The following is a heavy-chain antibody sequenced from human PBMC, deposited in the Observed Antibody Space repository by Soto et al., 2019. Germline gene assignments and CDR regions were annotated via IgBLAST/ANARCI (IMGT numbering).Heavy chain of an antibody. D-gene: IGHD1-26*01. V-gene: IGHV3-23*01. Sequence: EVQLLESGGGLVQPGGSLRLSCAASGFPFSTSAMNWVRQAPGKGLEWVSIISASSDAAYYAESVKGRFASSRDHSKNTPDLTMEHPGAQDTAVYYCAKYSGSYPVYNGLSLWGQGTTVTVS. CDR3: AKYSGSYPVYNGLSL. J-gene: IGHJ6*02. CDR2: ISASSDAA. CDR1: GFPFSTSA.